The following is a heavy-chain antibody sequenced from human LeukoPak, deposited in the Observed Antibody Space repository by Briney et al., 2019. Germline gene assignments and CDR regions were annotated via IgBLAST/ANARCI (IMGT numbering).Heavy chain of an antibody. V-gene: IGHV1-2*02. CDR3: ATADKEYSSSSVASDY. CDR2: INPNSGGT. J-gene: IGHJ4*02. D-gene: IGHD6-6*01. Sequence: GASVKVSCKASGYTFTGYYMHWVRQAPGQGLEWMGWINPNSGGTNYAQKFQGRVTMTRDASISTAYMELRRLRSDDTAVYYCATADKEYSSSSVASDYWGQGTLVTVSS. CDR1: GYTFTGYY.